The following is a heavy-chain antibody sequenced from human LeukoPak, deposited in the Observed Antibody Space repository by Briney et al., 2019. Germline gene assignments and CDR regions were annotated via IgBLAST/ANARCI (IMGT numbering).Heavy chain of an antibody. CDR1: GGSFSGYY. Sequence: SETLSLTCAVYGGSFSGYYWSWIRQPPGKGLEWIGEINHSGSTNYNPSLKSRVTISVDTSKNQFSLKLSSVTAADTAVYYCARGAALRFLEWFPRFDYWGQGTLVTVSS. D-gene: IGHD3-3*01. CDR3: ARGAALRFLEWFPRFDY. V-gene: IGHV4-34*01. J-gene: IGHJ4*02. CDR2: INHSGST.